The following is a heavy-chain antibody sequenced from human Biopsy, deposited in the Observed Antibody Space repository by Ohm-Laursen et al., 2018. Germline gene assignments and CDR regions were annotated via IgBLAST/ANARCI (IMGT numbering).Heavy chain of an antibody. CDR1: GFTFSGYA. CDR3: AKGRSGGTGHGNWFDP. CDR2: VTGSGRST. J-gene: IGHJ5*02. V-gene: IGHV3-23*01. D-gene: IGHD3-10*01. Sequence: SLRLSCSASGFTFSGYAMSWVRQGPEKGLEWVSVVTGSGRSTYYTHPVKGRFSISRDNSKNKLYLQMDSQRVEDTAVYYCAKGRSGGTGHGNWFDPWGQGTLVIVSS.